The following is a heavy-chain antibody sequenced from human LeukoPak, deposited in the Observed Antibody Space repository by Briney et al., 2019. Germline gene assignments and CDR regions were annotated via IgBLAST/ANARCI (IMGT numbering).Heavy chain of an antibody. V-gene: IGHV3-30-3*01. Sequence: PGGSLRLSCAASGFTFSSYAMHGVRQAPGKGLEWVAVISYDGSNKYYADSVKGRFTSSRDNSKNTLYLQMNSLRAEDTAVYYCARAPAAMVCFDYWGQGTLVTVSS. J-gene: IGHJ4*02. CDR3: ARAPAAMVCFDY. CDR1: GFTFSSYA. D-gene: IGHD5-18*01. CDR2: ISYDGSNK.